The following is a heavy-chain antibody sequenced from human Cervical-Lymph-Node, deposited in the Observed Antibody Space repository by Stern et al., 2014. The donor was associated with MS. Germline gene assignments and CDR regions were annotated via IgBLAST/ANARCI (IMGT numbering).Heavy chain of an antibody. CDR3: AKGRGATTVEAITYYFDY. Sequence: DQLVESGGGVVPPGRSLRLSCAASGFTFSSYGMHWVRQAPVKGLEWVAVISYDGSNKYYADSVKGRFTISRDNSKNTLYLQMNSLRAEDTALYYCAKGRGATTVEAITYYFDYWGQGTLVTVSS. V-gene: IGHV3-30*18. CDR1: GFTFSSYG. D-gene: IGHD1-26*01. J-gene: IGHJ4*02. CDR2: ISYDGSNK.